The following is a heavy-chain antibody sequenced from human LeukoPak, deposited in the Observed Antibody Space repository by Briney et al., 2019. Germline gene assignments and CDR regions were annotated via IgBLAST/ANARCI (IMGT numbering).Heavy chain of an antibody. J-gene: IGHJ4*02. D-gene: IGHD7-27*01. CDR1: GGSISSSSYY. CDR2: IYYSGST. V-gene: IGHV4-39*07. CDR3: ASITGDPLDY. Sequence: PSETLSLTCTVSGGSISSSSYYWGWIRQPPGKGLEWIGSIYYSGSTYYNPSLKSRVTISVDTSKNQFSLKLSSVTAADTAVYYCASITGDPLDYWGQGTLVTVSS.